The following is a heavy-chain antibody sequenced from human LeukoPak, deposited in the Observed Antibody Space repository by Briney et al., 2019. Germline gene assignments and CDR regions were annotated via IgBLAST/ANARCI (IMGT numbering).Heavy chain of an antibody. CDR3: ARAGVMNYYFYGMDV. CDR1: GDSVSSNSAA. Sequence: SQTLSLTCAISGDSVSSNSAAWNWITQSPSRGLEGLGRTYYRSKWYNDYAVSVNSRITINPDTSKNQFSLQLNSVTPEDTATYYCARAGVMNYYFYGMDVWGQGTTVTVSS. D-gene: IGHD3-10*01. CDR2: TYYRSKWYN. V-gene: IGHV6-1*01. J-gene: IGHJ6*02.